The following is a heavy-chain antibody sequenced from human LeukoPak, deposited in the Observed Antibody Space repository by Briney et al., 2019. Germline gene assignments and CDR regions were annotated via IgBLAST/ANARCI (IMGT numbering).Heavy chain of an antibody. CDR1: GYTFTSYA. V-gene: IGHV1-3*03. D-gene: IGHD3-9*01. CDR3: ARGYDILTGYYNAGVYYFDY. J-gene: IGHJ4*02. CDR2: INAGNGNT. Sequence: ASVKVSCKASGYTFTSYAMHWVRQAPGQRLEWMGWINAGNGNTKYSQEFQGRVTITRDTSASTAYMELSSLRSEDMAVYYCARGYDILTGYYNAGVYYFDYWGQGTLVTVSS.